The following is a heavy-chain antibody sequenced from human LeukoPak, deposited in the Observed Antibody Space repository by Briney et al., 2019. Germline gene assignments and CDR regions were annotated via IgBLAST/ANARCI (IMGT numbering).Heavy chain of an antibody. CDR2: ISYDGSNK. D-gene: IGHD6-6*01. CDR1: GFTFSSYG. CDR3: AKDQLGPAPA. V-gene: IGHV3-30*18. J-gene: IGHJ4*02. Sequence: GGSLRLSCAASGFTFSSYGMHWVRQAPGKGLEWGAVISYDGSNKYYADSVKGRFTISRDNSKNTLYLQMNSLRAEDTAVYYCAKDQLGPAPAWGQGTLVTVSS.